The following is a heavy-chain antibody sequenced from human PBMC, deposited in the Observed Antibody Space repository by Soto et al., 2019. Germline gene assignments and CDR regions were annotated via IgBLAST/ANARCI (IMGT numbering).Heavy chain of an antibody. J-gene: IGHJ3*02. CDR1: GGSISSYY. CDR2: IYYSGST. Sequence: SETLSLTCTVSGGSISSYYWGWIRQPPGKGLEWIGYIYYSGSTNYNPSLKSRVTISVDTSKNQFSLKLSSVTAADTAVYYCARDRGGGYCSGGSCPTYAFDIWGQGTMVTVSS. D-gene: IGHD2-15*01. CDR3: ARDRGGGYCSGGSCPTYAFDI. V-gene: IGHV4-59*01.